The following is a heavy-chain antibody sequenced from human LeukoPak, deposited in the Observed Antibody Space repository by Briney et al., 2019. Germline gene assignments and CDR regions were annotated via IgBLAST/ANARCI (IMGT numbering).Heavy chain of an antibody. D-gene: IGHD3-16*01. J-gene: IGHJ5*02. V-gene: IGHV1-18*01. CDR3: ARDLGPVTTGTWSDAPNCFDP. CDR2: IRVYNGNT. CDR1: GYTFTTYA. Sequence: ASVKVSCKASGYTFTTYAINWVRQAPGQGLEWMGWIRVYNGNTNYAQKFQGRVTMTTDTSTSTAYLELRSLRSDDTAMYYCARDLGPVTTGTWSDAPNCFDPWGQGTLVTVSS.